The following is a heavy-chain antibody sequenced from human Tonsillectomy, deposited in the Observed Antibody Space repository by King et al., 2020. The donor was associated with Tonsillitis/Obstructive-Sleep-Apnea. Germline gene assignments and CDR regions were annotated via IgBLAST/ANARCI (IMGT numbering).Heavy chain of an antibody. D-gene: IGHD3-10*01. CDR3: ARGRGVNVKGFDP. J-gene: IGHJ5*02. V-gene: IGHV3-64*01. CDR1: GFTFSSYA. Sequence: DVQLVESGGGLVQPGGSLRLSCAASGFTFSSYAMHWVRQAPGKGLEYVSAISSNGGSTYYANSVKGRFTISRDNSKNTLYLQMGSLRAEDMAVYYCARGRGVNVKGFDPWGQGTLVTVSS. CDR2: ISSNGGST.